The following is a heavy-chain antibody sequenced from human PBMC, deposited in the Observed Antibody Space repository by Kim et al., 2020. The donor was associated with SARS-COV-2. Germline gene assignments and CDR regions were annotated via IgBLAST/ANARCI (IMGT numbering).Heavy chain of an antibody. D-gene: IGHD6-19*01. CDR3: ARDGVAVAGRLYYYGMDV. CDR1: GFTFSSYS. CDR2: ISSSSSYI. J-gene: IGHJ6*02. Sequence: GGSLRLSCAASGFTFSSYSMNWVRQAPGKGLEWVSSISSSSSYIYYADSVKGRFTISRDNAKNSLYLQMNSLRAEDTAVYYCARDGVAVAGRLYYYGMDVWGQGTTVTVSS. V-gene: IGHV3-21*01.